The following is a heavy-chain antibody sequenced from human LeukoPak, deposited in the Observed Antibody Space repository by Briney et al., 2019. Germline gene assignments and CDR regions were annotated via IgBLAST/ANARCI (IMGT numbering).Heavy chain of an antibody. D-gene: IGHD1-26*01. J-gene: IGHJ4*02. CDR2: ISYDGSNK. CDR1: GFTFSSYG. V-gene: IGHV3-30*18. CDR3: AKPPVRATSFDY. Sequence: GRSLRLSCAASGFTFSSYGMHWVRQAPGKGLEWVAVISYDGSNKYYADSVKGRFTISRDNSKNTLYLQMNSLRAEDTAVYYCAKPPVRATSFDYWGQGTLVTVSS.